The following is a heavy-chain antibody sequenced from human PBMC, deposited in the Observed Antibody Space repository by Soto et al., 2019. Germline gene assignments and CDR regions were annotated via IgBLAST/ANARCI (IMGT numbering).Heavy chain of an antibody. CDR3: AALGAFGI. Sequence: QVQLVESGGGVVQPGRSLRLSCAASGFTFSSYGMHWVRQAPGKGLEWVAVISYDGSNKYYADSVKGRLTISRDNSKNTLYLQMNTLRAEDTAVSYGAALGAFGIWGQGTMVTVSS. J-gene: IGHJ3*02. CDR1: GFTFSSYG. D-gene: IGHD7-27*01. CDR2: ISYDGSNK. V-gene: IGHV3-30*03.